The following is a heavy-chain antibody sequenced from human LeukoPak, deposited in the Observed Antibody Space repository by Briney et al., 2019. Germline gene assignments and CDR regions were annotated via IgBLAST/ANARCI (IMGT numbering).Heavy chain of an antibody. CDR2: ISAYNGNT. J-gene: IGHJ6*02. CDR1: GYTFTSYG. CDR3: ARGTMVRGVIEGSYYYYGMDV. Sequence: ASVKVSCKASGYTFTSYGISWVRQAPGQGLEWMGWISAYNGNTNYAQKLQGRVTMTTDTSTSTAYMELRSLRSDDTAVYYRARGTMVRGVIEGSYYYYGMDVWGQGTTVTVSS. V-gene: IGHV1-18*01. D-gene: IGHD3-10*01.